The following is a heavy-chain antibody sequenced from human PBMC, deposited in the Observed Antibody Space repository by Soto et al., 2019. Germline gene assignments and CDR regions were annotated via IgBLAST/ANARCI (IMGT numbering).Heavy chain of an antibody. CDR1: GGSISSSNW. V-gene: IGHV4-4*02. J-gene: IGHJ2*01. Sequence: QVQLQESGPGLVKPSGTLSLTCAVSGGSISSSNWWSWVRQPPGKGLEWIGEIYHSGSTNYNPSLKSRVTXXVXKXXNQFSLKLSSVTAADTAVYYCARAPGTYARWYFDLWGRGTLVTVSS. D-gene: IGHD1-7*01. CDR3: ARAPGTYARWYFDL. CDR2: IYHSGST.